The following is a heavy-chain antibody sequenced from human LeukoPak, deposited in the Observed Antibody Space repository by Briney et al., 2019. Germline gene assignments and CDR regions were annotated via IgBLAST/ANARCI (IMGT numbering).Heavy chain of an antibody. Sequence: PSETLSLTCTVSGGSISSYYWNWIRQPPGKGLEWIGYIYYSGSTNYNPSLKRRVTISVDTSKNQFSLKLSSVTAADTAVYYCARRYCSGGSCSSFDYWGQGTLVTVSS. J-gene: IGHJ4*02. V-gene: IGHV4-59*01. CDR2: IYYSGST. CDR3: ARRYCSGGSCSSFDY. D-gene: IGHD2-15*01. CDR1: GGSISSYY.